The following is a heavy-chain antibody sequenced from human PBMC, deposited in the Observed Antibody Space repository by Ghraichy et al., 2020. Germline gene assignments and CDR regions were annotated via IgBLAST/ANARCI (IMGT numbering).Heavy chain of an antibody. V-gene: IGHV1-46*01. CDR1: GSTFTTYF. D-gene: IGHD3-22*01. Sequence: ASVKVSCKASGSTFTTYFMHSVRQSPGQLLEWMGIINPSGGSTSYAQKFQGRVTMTRDTSTSTVYMELSSLRSEDTAGYYCARGTMIVVVIDYWGQGTLVTVSS. J-gene: IGHJ4*02. CDR3: ARGTMIVVVIDY. CDR2: INPSGGST.